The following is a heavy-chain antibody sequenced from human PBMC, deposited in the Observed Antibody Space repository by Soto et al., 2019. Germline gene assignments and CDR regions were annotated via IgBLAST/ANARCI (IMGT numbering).Heavy chain of an antibody. CDR2: MNPNSGNT. V-gene: IGHV1-8*01. CDR1: GYTFTSYD. D-gene: IGHD2-8*01. J-gene: IGHJ4*02. Sequence: QVQLVQSGAELKKPGASVKVSCKASGYTFTSYDINWVRQATGQGLEWMGWMNPNSGNTGYAQKFQGRVTMTRNTSISTAYMELSSLRSEDTAVYYCAANHPYCTNGVCYQFDYWGQGTLVTVSS. CDR3: AANHPYCTNGVCYQFDY.